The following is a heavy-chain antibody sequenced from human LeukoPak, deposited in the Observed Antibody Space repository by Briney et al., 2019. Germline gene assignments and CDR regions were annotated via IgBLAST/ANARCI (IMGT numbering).Heavy chain of an antibody. V-gene: IGHV4-59*11. J-gene: IGHJ4*02. Sequence: PSETLSLTCTVSSGSISDHYWSLIRQPPGKGLEWIGYIYYSGSTNYNPSLKSRATISIDTSKNQFSLKLSSVTAADTAVYYCARGAVAGYQADFDYWGQGTLVTVSS. CDR2: IYYSGST. CDR3: ARGAVAGYQADFDY. CDR1: SGSISDHY. D-gene: IGHD6-19*01.